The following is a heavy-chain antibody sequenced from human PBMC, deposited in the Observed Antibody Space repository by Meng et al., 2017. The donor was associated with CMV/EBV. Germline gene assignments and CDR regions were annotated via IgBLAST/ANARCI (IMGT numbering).Heavy chain of an antibody. Sequence: ESGPGLLTPAAPLSLPCTVSGGPISSYYWSWIRQPAGKGLEWIGRIYTSGSTNYNPSLKSRVTMSVDTSKNQFSLKLSSVTAADTAVYYCARDSSGWYPHFDYWGQGTLVTVSS. CDR1: GGPISSYY. CDR3: ARDSSGWYPHFDY. D-gene: IGHD6-19*01. J-gene: IGHJ4*02. V-gene: IGHV4-4*07. CDR2: IYTSGST.